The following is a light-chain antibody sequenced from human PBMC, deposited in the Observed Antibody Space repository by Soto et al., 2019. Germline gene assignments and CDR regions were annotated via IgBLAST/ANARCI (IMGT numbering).Light chain of an antibody. CDR2: AAS. Sequence: DIQMTQSPSSLSASVGDRVTITCRASQSISSYLNWYQQKPGKAPKLLIYAASSLQSGVPSRFSGSGSGTEFSLTISRLQPDDVGTYYCQQLNTFWTFGQGTKVDIK. CDR1: QSISSY. J-gene: IGKJ1*01. V-gene: IGKV1-39*01. CDR3: QQLNTFWT.